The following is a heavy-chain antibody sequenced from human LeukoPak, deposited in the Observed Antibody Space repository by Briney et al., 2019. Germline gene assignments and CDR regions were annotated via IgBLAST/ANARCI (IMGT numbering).Heavy chain of an antibody. CDR1: GYTFTGYY. CDR3: ARGVGYYDILTGPDY. Sequence: ASVKVSCKASGYTFTGYYLHWVRQAPGQGLEWMGWINPNIGDTNYAQKFQGRVTITADKSTSTAYMELSRLRSDDTAVYYCARGVGYYDILTGPDYWGQGTLVTVSS. CDR2: INPNIGDT. D-gene: IGHD3-9*01. J-gene: IGHJ4*02. V-gene: IGHV1-2*02.